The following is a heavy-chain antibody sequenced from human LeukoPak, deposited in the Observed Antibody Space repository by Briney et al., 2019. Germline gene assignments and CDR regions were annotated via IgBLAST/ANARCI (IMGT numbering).Heavy chain of an antibody. V-gene: IGHV3-9*03. J-gene: IGHJ3*02. D-gene: IGHD5-18*01. CDR2: ISWNSGSI. Sequence: GGSLRLSCVASGFTFNIYAMHWVRQAPGKGLEWVSGISWNSGSIVYADSVKGRFTISRDNAKNSLYLQMNSLRAEDMALYYCAKVRGYSYGYGAFDIWGQGTMVTVSS. CDR1: GFTFNIYA. CDR3: AKVRGYSYGYGAFDI.